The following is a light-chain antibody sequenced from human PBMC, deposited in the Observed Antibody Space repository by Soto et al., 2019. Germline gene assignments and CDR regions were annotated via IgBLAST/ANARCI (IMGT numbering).Light chain of an antibody. CDR3: QQYDTWPLT. CDR2: GAS. J-gene: IGKJ3*01. V-gene: IGKV3-15*01. Sequence: EIVMTQSPATLSVSPGERGTLSCRASQTVDFNLAWYQQKPGQVPRLLIYGASTRITGIPARFSGSGSGTEFTLTISSLQSEDFAVYYCQQYDTWPLTFGPGTKVDIK. CDR1: QTVDFN.